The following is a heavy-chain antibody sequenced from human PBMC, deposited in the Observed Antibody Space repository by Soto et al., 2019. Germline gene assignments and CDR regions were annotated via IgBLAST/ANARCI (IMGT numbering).Heavy chain of an antibody. CDR1: GDSVSSNSAA. CDR3: ARVIVRTSYSDSSGYYFNY. CDR2: TYYRSKWYN. Sequence: SQTLSLTCAISGDSVSSNSAAWNWIRQSPSRGLEWLGRTYYRSKWYNDYAVSVKSRITINPDTSKNQFSLQLNSVTPEDTAVYYCARVIVRTSYSDSSGYYFNYWGQGTLVTVSS. D-gene: IGHD3-22*01. V-gene: IGHV6-1*01. J-gene: IGHJ4*02.